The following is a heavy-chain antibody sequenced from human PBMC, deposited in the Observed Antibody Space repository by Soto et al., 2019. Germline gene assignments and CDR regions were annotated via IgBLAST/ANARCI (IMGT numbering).Heavy chain of an antibody. CDR3: ARGRGLFRVDYYYYMDV. CDR1: GGSFGGYY. Sequence: SETLSLTCAVYGGSFGGYYWGWIRQPPGKGLEWIGEINHSGSTNYNPSLKSPVTISVDTSKNQFSLKLSSVTAADTAVYYCARGRGLFRVDYYYYMDVWGKGTTVTVSS. CDR2: INHSGST. V-gene: IGHV4-34*01. D-gene: IGHD2-15*01. J-gene: IGHJ6*03.